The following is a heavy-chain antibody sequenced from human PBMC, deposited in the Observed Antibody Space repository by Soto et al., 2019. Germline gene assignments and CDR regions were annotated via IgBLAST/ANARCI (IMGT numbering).Heavy chain of an antibody. CDR1: GFTFDYYW. V-gene: IGHV3-20*04. D-gene: IGHD6-25*01. CDR2: GASA. CDR3: ARGLNKAALSFEY. J-gene: IGHJ4*01. Sequence: GGSLRLSCAASGFTFDYYWMHWVRQAPGNGASAGYADSVKGRFTISRDNAKNSLYLQMNSLRAEDTALYYCARGLNKAALSFEYWGQGTLVTVSS.